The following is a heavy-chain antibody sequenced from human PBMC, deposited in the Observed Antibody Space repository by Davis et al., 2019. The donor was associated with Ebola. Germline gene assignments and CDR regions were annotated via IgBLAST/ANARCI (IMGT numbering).Heavy chain of an antibody. Sequence: GESLKISCAASGFMFMNYGMSWVRQAPGKGLEWVSDISESGGSTYYADSVKGRFTISRDNSKNTLYLQMNSLRAEDTAVYFCAKDGQWLPYYYGLDVWGQGTTVTVSS. D-gene: IGHD6-19*01. J-gene: IGHJ6*02. CDR3: AKDGQWLPYYYGLDV. V-gene: IGHV3-23*01. CDR2: ISESGGST. CDR1: GFMFMNYG.